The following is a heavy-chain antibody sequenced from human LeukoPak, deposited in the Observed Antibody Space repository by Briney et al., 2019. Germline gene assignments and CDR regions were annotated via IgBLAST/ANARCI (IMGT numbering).Heavy chain of an antibody. CDR3: ARVGSIAAAGTPDY. Sequence: PGGSLRLSCAASGFTFNNYWMHWVRQAPGKGLVWVSRINSDGSSTSYADSVKGRFTISRDNAKNTLYLEMNSLRGEDTAVYYCARVGSIAAAGTPDYWGQGTLVTVSS. V-gene: IGHV3-74*01. CDR1: GFTFNNYW. D-gene: IGHD6-13*01. CDR2: INSDGSST. J-gene: IGHJ4*02.